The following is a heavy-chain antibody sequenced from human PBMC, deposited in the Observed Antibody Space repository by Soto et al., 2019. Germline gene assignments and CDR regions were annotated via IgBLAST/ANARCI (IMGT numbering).Heavy chain of an antibody. V-gene: IGHV3-30*18. D-gene: IGHD6-13*01. CDR1: GFTFSSYG. Sequence: GGSLRLSCAASGFTFSSYGMHWVRQAPGKWLEWVAVISYDGSNKYYADSVKGRFTISRDNSKNTLYLQMNSLRAEDTAVYYCAKDTPPWQQLVWLAPSDYWGQGXLVTV. J-gene: IGHJ4*02. CDR2: ISYDGSNK. CDR3: AKDTPPWQQLVWLAPSDY.